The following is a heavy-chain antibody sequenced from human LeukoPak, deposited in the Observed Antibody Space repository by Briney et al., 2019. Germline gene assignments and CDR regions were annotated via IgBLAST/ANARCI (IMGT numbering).Heavy chain of an antibody. D-gene: IGHD6-19*01. V-gene: IGHV3-11*01. CDR1: GFTFSDYY. CDR3: AKTPTPIAVAGPDY. Sequence: GGSLRLSCAVSGFTFSDYYMSWIRQAPGKGLEWVSYISSGGSTISHADSVKGRFTISRDNAENSLYLQMNSLRAEDTAVYYCAKTPTPIAVAGPDYWGQGTLVTVSS. J-gene: IGHJ4*02. CDR2: ISSGGSTI.